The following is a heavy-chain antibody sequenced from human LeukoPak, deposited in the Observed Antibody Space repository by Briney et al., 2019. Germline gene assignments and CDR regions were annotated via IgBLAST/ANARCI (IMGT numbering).Heavy chain of an antibody. V-gene: IGHV3-30*03. CDR2: ISNGGSYK. J-gene: IGHJ2*01. CDR1: GFTFSTYG. D-gene: IGHD3-10*01. CDR3: ARVGTNWYFDL. Sequence: GGSLRLSCEASGFTFSTYGMHWVRQAPGKGLEWVAGISNGGSYKYYADSVKGRFTISRDNAKNTVFLQMNSLKAEDTAVYYCARVGTNWYFDLWGRGALVTVSS.